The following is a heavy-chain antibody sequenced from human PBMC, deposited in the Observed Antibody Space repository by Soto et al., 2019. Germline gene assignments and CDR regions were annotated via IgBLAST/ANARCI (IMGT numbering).Heavy chain of an antibody. Sequence: QVQLQQWGAGLLKPSETLSLTCAVYGGSFSGYYWSWIRQPPGKGLEWIGEINHSGSTNYNPSLKRRVTISVDTSRSPFSLKPSSVTAADTAVYYCASVSTTGAFDIWGQGTMVTVSS. V-gene: IGHV4-34*01. D-gene: IGHD3-10*01. CDR3: ASVSTTGAFDI. J-gene: IGHJ3*02. CDR2: INHSGST. CDR1: GGSFSGYY.